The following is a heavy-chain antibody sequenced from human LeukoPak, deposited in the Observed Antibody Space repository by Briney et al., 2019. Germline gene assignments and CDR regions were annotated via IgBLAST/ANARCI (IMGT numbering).Heavy chain of an antibody. D-gene: IGHD6-19*01. CDR2: ISGSGGST. J-gene: IGHJ4*02. CDR3: ARDHTVGQWPTYFDS. CDR1: GFTFSSYA. Sequence: GGSLRLSCAASGFTFSSYAMSWVRQAPGKGLEWVSAISGSGGSTYYADSVKGRFTISRDNSKNTLYLQMNSLRAEDTAVYYCARDHTVGQWPTYFDSWGQGTLVTVSS. V-gene: IGHV3-23*01.